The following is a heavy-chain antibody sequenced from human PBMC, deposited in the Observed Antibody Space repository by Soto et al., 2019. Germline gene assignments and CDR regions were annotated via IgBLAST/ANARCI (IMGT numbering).Heavy chain of an antibody. CDR2: IIPIFGTP. Sequence: QVQLVQSGAEVKKPGSSVKVSCKASGGTFSSYAISWVRQAPGQGLEWMGGIIPIFGTPDYAQRFQGRVTITADESTSTLYMELRSLRSEDTALYYCARHLGGNHYYYGMDVWGQGTTVTVSS. CDR1: GGTFSSYA. CDR3: ARHLGGNHYYYGMDV. J-gene: IGHJ6*02. D-gene: IGHD3-16*01. V-gene: IGHV1-69*12.